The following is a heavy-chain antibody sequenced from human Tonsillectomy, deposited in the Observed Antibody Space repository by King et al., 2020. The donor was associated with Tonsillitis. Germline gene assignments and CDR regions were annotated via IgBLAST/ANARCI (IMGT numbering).Heavy chain of an antibody. J-gene: IGHJ3*02. CDR2: MFWDDDK. CDR1: GFSLSTTGVG. CDR3: AHTTYYYDSSGFYLGVRACDI. Sequence: TLQESGPTLVKPTQTLTLTCTFSGFSLSTTGVGVGWIRQPPGKALEWLALMFWDDDKRYSPSLKSSLSITKDTSKNQVVLTMTNMDPVDTASYYCAHTTYYYDSSGFYLGVRACDIWGQGTMVTVSS. V-gene: IGHV2-5*02. D-gene: IGHD3-22*01.